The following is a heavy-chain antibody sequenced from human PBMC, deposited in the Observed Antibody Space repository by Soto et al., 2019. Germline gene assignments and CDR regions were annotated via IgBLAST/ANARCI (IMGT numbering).Heavy chain of an antibody. D-gene: IGHD2-15*01. V-gene: IGHV3-30-3*01. J-gene: IGHJ6*02. CDR3: ARDLDCSGGSCYGMDV. Sequence: GGSLRLSCAASGFTFSSYAMHWVRQAPGKGLEWVAVISYDGSNKYYADSVKGRFTISRDNSKNTLYLQMNSLRAEDTAVYYCARDLDCSGGSCYGMDVWGQGTTVTVSS. CDR1: GFTFSSYA. CDR2: ISYDGSNK.